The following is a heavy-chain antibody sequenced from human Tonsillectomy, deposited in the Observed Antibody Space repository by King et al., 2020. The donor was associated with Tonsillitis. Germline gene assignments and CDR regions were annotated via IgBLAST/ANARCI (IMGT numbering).Heavy chain of an antibody. CDR3: ARLRFGYYVDV. J-gene: IGHJ6*03. CDR2: IYNSGSS. CDR1: GGSISSYY. D-gene: IGHD3-3*01. V-gene: IGHV4-4*09. Sequence: VQLQESGPGLVKPSETLSLTCTVSGGSISSYYLSWIRQPPGKGLEWIGYIYNSGSSNYNPSLKSRVTISVDTSKNQFSLKLRSVTAADTAVYYCARLRFGYYVDVWGKGTTVTVSS.